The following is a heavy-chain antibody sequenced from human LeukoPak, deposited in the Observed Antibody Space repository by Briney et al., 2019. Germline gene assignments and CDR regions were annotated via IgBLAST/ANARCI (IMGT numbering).Heavy chain of an antibody. V-gene: IGHV4-59*01. D-gene: IGHD3-22*01. J-gene: IGHJ4*02. CDR2: IYYSGST. CDR1: GGSISSYY. Sequence: PSETLSLTCTVSGGSISSYYWSWIRQPPGKGLEWIGYIYYSGSTNYNPSLKSRVTISVDTSKNQFSLKLSSVTAADTAVYYCARTPHYYDSSGYYNDYWGQGTLVIVSS. CDR3: ARTPHYYDSSGYYNDY.